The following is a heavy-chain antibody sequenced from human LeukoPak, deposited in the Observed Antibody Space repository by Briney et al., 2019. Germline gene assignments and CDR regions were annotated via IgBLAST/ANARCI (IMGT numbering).Heavy chain of an antibody. CDR3: ANLWFGELPTHQAHTLFDP. V-gene: IGHV1-2*02. CDR2: INPNSGGT. D-gene: IGHD3-10*01. CDR1: GYTFTGYY. J-gene: IGHJ5*02. Sequence: ASVKVSCKASGYTFTGYYMHWVRQAPGQGLEWMGWINPNSGGTNYAQKFQGRVTMTRDTSISTAYMELSRLRSDDTAVYYCANLWFGELPTHQAHTLFDPWGQGTLVTVSS.